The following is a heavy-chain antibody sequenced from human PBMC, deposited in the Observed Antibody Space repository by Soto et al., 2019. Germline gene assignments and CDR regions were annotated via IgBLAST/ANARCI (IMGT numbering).Heavy chain of an antibody. CDR1: GFTFSSYG. Sequence: QVQLVESGGGVVQPGRSLRLSCAASGFTFSSYGMHWVRQAPGKGLEWVAVISYDGSNKYYADPVKGRFTISRDNSKNTLYLQMNSLRAEDTAVYYCAKDTLGRIQLQYYGMDVWGQGTTVTVSS. CDR2: ISYDGSNK. J-gene: IGHJ6*02. CDR3: AKDTLGRIQLQYYGMDV. V-gene: IGHV3-30*18. D-gene: IGHD5-18*01.